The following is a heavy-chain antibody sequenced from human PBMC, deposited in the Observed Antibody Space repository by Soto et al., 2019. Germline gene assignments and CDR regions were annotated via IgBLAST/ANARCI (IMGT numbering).Heavy chain of an antibody. CDR1: GGSVSSGSYF. D-gene: IGHD5-12*01. Sequence: QVQLQESGPGLVKPSETLSLTCNVSGGSVSSGSYFWSWIRQPPGKGLEWIGYIYNSGNTKYNPSLKSRVTISADTSKNQFSLKLSSVTAADTAVYYYAREGRVATFDYWGQGSLVTVSS. CDR3: AREGRVATFDY. CDR2: IYNSGNT. J-gene: IGHJ4*02. V-gene: IGHV4-61*01.